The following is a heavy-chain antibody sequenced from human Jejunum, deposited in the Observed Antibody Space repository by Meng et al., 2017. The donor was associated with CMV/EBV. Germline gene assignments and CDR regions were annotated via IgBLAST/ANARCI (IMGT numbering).Heavy chain of an antibody. CDR3: ARSAPYVYSSPGV. J-gene: IGHJ6*02. V-gene: IGHV3-7*01. CDR1: GFTVSSYS. Sequence: SGFTVSSYSMSWVRQAPGKGLEWVANIKQDGNEKYYVDSVKGRFTISRDNAKNSLYLQMNSLRAEDTAVYSCARSAPYVYSSPGVWGQGTTVTVSS. CDR2: IKQDGNEK. D-gene: IGHD6-19*01.